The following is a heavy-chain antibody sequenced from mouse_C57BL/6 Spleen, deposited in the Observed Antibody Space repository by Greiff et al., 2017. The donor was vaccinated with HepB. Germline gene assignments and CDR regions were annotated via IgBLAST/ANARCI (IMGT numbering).Heavy chain of an antibody. D-gene: IGHD2-4*01. CDR1: GFTFSSYG. CDR2: ISSGGSYT. J-gene: IGHJ3*01. V-gene: IGHV5-6*01. Sequence: EVQVVESGGDLVKPGGSLKLSCAASGFTFSSYGMSWVRQTPDKRLEWVATISSGGSYTYYPDSVKGRFTISRDNAKNTLYLQMSSLKSEDTAMYYCASSIYYDYDEGFAYWGQGTLVTVSA. CDR3: ASSIYYDYDEGFAY.